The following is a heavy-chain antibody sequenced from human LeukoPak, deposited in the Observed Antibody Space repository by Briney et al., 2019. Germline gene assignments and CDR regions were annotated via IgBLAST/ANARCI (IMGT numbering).Heavy chain of an antibody. CDR3: ATISGSYPDWDY. CDR1: GFTFSSYS. CDR2: ISSNATYK. Sequence: SGRSLRLSCAASGFTFSSYSMNWVRQAPGKGLEWVSSISSNATYKYYADSVRGRFTISRDNAKNLLYLQMDSLRVEDTAVYYCATISGSYPDWDYWGQGILVTVSS. V-gene: IGHV3-21*06. D-gene: IGHD1-26*01. J-gene: IGHJ4*02.